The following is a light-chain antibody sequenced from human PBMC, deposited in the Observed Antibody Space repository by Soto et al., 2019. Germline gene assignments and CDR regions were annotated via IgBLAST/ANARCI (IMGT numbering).Light chain of an antibody. CDR1: SNDVGGFNY. CDR2: EVS. J-gene: IGLJ3*02. V-gene: IGLV2-14*01. CDR3: NSYTSTSARV. Sequence: QSALTQPASVSGSPGQSITISCTGTSNDVGGFNYVSWYQQHPGTAPKVIIYEVSNRPSGVSDRFSGSKSGNTASLTISGLQAEDEADYYCNSYTSTSARVFGGGTKVTVL.